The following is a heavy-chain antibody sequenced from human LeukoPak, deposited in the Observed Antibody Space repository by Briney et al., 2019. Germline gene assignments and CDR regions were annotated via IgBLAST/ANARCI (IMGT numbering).Heavy chain of an antibody. CDR2: ISSDSTYI. CDR1: EFTFSTYS. Sequence: PGESLRLSCAGSEFTFSTYSMNWVRQAPGKGLEWVSSISSDSTYIFYADSVKGRFTISRANSKNSLFLQMNSLRAEDTAVYYCARSRPVNPFEMWGQGTLVTVSS. V-gene: IGHV3-21*01. D-gene: IGHD6-19*01. CDR3: ARSRPVNPFEM. J-gene: IGHJ3*02.